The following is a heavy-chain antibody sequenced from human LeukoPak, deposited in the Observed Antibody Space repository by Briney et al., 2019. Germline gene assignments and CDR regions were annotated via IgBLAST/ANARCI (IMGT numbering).Heavy chain of an antibody. CDR1: GGSISSSSYY. CDR2: IYYSGST. CDR3: ARCQVPSFADIVVVVAAEEGAFDI. D-gene: IGHD2-15*01. V-gene: IGHV4-39*01. J-gene: IGHJ3*02. Sequence: SETLSLTYTVSGGSISSSSYYWGWIRQPPGKGLEWIGSIYYSGSTYYNPSLKSRVTISVDTSKNQFSLKLSSVTAADTAVYYCARCQVPSFADIVVVVAAEEGAFDIWGQGTMVTVSS.